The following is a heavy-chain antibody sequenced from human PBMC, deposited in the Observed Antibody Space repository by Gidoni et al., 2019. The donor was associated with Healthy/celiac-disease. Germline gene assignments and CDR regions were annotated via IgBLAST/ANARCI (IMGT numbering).Heavy chain of an antibody. D-gene: IGHD5-18*01. CDR2: IYYSGRP. J-gene: IGHJ4*02. CDR3: ARGYSYGYYYFDY. CDR1: GGSISSSSYY. V-gene: IGHV4-39*07. Sequence: QLQLQESGPGLVKPSETMSLTCTVSGGSISSSSYYWGWIRQPPGKGLEWIGSIYYSGRPYYNPSLKSRVTISVDTSKNQFSLKLSSVTAADTAVYYCARGYSYGYYYFDYWGQGTLVTVSS.